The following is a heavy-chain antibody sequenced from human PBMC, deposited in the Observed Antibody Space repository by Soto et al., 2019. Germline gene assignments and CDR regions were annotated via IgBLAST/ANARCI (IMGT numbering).Heavy chain of an antibody. D-gene: IGHD2-8*01. CDR2: ISAYNGNT. V-gene: IGHV1-18*01. CDR3: ARDLRYCTNGVCMGQSYYYYYGMDV. J-gene: IGHJ6*02. Sequence: GASVKVSCKASGYTFTSYGISWVRQAPGQGLEWMGWISAYNGNTNYAQKLQGRVTMTTDTSTSTAYMELRSLRSDDTAVYYCARDLRYCTNGVCMGQSYYYYYGMDVWGQGTTVTVSS. CDR1: GYTFTSYG.